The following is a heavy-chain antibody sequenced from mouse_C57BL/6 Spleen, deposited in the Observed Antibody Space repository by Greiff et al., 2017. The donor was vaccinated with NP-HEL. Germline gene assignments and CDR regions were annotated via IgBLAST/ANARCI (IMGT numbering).Heavy chain of an antibody. J-gene: IGHJ3*01. V-gene: IGHV1-61*01. CDR1: GYTFTSYW. CDR2: IYPSDSET. D-gene: IGHD2-4*01. Sequence: QVQLQQPGAELVRPGSSVKLSCKASGYTFTSYWMDWVKQRPGQGLEWIGNIYPSDSETHYNQKFKDKATLTVDKSSSTAYMQLSSLTSEDSAVYYCARGNYDYGAFAYWGQGTLVTVSA. CDR3: ARGNYDYGAFAY.